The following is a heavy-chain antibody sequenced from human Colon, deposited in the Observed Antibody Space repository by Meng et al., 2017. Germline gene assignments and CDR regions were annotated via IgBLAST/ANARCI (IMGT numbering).Heavy chain of an antibody. V-gene: IGHV4-4*02. CDR2: IHHGGTT. CDR3: ARIDYGGNGIEKYFFDY. CDR1: GGSISSNYW. Sequence: QVQLPGSGPGLGEPSGTLSLTCAVSGGSISSNYWWSWVRQSPKKGLEWIGEIHHGGTTNYNPSLKSRVTISVDTSNNQFSLKLSSVTAADTAVYYCARIDYGGNGIEKYFFDYWGQGTLVTVSS. D-gene: IGHD4-23*01. J-gene: IGHJ4*02.